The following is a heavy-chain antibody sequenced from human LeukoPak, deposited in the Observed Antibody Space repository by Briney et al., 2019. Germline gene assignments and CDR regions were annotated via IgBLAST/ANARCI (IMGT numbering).Heavy chain of an antibody. D-gene: IGHD2/OR15-2a*01. J-gene: IGHJ5*02. CDR2: IYYSGST. CDR1: GGSISSYY. CDR3: ARRPRRINYFFDP. V-gene: IGHV4-59*01. Sequence: RASETLSLTCTVSGGSISSYYWSWIRQPPGKGLEWIGYIYYSGSTNYNPSLKSRVTISVDTSKNQFSLKLRSVTAADTAVYYCARRPRRINYFFDPWGQGTLVTVSS.